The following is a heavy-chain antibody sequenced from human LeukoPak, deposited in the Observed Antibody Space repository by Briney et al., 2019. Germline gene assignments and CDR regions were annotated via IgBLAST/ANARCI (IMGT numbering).Heavy chain of an antibody. CDR3: ARHEWGITNAFDI. CDR1: GGSISSSSSY. J-gene: IGHJ3*02. CDR2: IYYSGSS. D-gene: IGHD1-14*01. V-gene: IGHV4-39*01. Sequence: SETLSPTCSVSGGSISSSSSYWGWIRQPPGKGLEWIGSIYYSGSSFDNPALKSRVTISVDTSKNQFSLKLRSVTAADTAVYYCARHEWGITNAFDIWGQGTMVTVSS.